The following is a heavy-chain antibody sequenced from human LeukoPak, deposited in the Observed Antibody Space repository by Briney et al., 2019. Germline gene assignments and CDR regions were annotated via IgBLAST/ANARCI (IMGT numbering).Heavy chain of an antibody. CDR2: IYSGGST. CDR1: GFTVSSNY. Sequence: GGSLRLSCAASGFTVSSNYMSWVRQAPGKGLEWVSVIYSGGSTYYADSVKGRFTISRDNSKNTLYLQMNSLRVEDTAVYYCARYGSGLAGVYGMDVWGQGTTVTVSS. J-gene: IGHJ6*02. D-gene: IGHD3-10*01. CDR3: ARYGSGLAGVYGMDV. V-gene: IGHV3-53*01.